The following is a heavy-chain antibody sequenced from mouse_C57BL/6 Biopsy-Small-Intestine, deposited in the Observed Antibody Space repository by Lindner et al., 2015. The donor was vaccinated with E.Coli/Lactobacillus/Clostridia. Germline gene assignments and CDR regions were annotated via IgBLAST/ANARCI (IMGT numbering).Heavy chain of an antibody. J-gene: IGHJ4*01. Sequence: SVKVSCKASGYTFTDHYIHWVRQAPGQGLEYVGWINPRSGDTFYAQQFQGRVSLTRDTSMNTAYMELSRLTNDDTALYYCARVFIGLAGRGFDSWGQGTLVTVSS. CDR3: ARVFIGLAGRGFDS. CDR2: INPRSGDT. V-gene: IGHV1-84*02. CDR1: GYTFTDHY. D-gene: IGHD1-1*02.